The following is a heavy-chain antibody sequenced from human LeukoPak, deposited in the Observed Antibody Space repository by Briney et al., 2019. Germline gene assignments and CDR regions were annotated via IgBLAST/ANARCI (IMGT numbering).Heavy chain of an antibody. D-gene: IGHD3-16*01. CDR3: ARFRWGDYYYYGVDV. CDR1: GFTFSSYA. V-gene: IGHV3-23*01. Sequence: GGSLRLSCAASGFTFSSYALNWVRHAPGQGLEWVSAISGSGGTTYYADSVKGRFTISRDTSKNIVYLQLNSLRAEDTAIYYCARFRWGDYYYYGVDVWGQGTTVTVSS. CDR2: ISGSGGTT. J-gene: IGHJ6*02.